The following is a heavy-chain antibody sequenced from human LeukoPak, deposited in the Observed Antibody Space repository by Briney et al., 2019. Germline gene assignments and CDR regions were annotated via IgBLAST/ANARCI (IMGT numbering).Heavy chain of an antibody. CDR2: MNQDGSAK. Sequence: GGSLRLSCAASGFTFSDSWMSWVRQAPGKGLEWVANMNQDGSAKGYVDSVKGRFTIPRDNARNSLYLQMSSLRPEDTAVYYCATYTHWVAGDVWGQGTTVTVSS. CDR1: GFTFSDSW. V-gene: IGHV3-7*01. J-gene: IGHJ6*02. D-gene: IGHD3-16*01. CDR3: ATYTHWVAGDV.